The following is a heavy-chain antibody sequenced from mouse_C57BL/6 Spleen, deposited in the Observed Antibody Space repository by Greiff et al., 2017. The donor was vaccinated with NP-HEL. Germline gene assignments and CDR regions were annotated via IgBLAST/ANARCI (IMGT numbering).Heavy chain of an antibody. D-gene: IGHD1-1*01. V-gene: IGHV1-82*01. J-gene: IGHJ2*01. CDR2: IYPGVGDT. CDR3: ARRGFITTVVATGNYFDY. CDR1: GYAFSSSW. Sequence: QVQLKESGPELVKPGASVKISCKASGYAFSSSWMNWVKQRLGKGLEWIGRIYPGVGDTNYNGKFKGKATLTADKCSSTAYMQLSSLTSEDSAVYFCARRGFITTVVATGNYFDYWGQGTTLAVSS.